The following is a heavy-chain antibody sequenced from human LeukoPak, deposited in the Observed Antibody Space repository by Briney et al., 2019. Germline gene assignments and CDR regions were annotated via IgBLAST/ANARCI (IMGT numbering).Heavy chain of an antibody. V-gene: IGHV4-59*01. CDR3: AREMGRDGYNLRERGYDY. CDR1: GGSISSYY. D-gene: IGHD5-24*01. Sequence: SETLSLTCTVSGGSISSYYWSWIRQPPGKGLEWIGYIYYCGSTNYNPSLKSRVTISVDTSKNQFSLKLSSVTAADTAVYYCAREMGRDGYNLRERGYDYWGQGTLVIVSS. CDR2: IYYCGST. J-gene: IGHJ4*02.